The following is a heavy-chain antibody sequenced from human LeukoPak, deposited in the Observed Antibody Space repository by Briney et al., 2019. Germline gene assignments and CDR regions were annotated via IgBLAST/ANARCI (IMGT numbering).Heavy chain of an antibody. CDR3: ARTISILTGYWHNDY. J-gene: IGHJ4*02. Sequence: SETLSLTCTVSGGSISSYYWSWIRQPPGKGLEWIGYIYYSGSTNYNPSLKSRVTISVDTSKNQFSLKLSSVTAADTAVYYCARTISILTGYWHNDYWGQGTLVTISS. V-gene: IGHV4-59*01. CDR1: GGSISSYY. CDR2: IYYSGST. D-gene: IGHD3-9*01.